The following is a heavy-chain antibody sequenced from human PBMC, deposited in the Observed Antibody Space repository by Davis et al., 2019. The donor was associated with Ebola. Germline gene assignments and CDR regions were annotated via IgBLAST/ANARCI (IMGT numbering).Heavy chain of an antibody. J-gene: IGHJ6*02. Sequence: GESLKISCAASGFTVSSNYMSWVRQAPGKGLEWVSVIYSGGSTYYADSVKGRFTISRDNSKNTLHLQMNSLRAEDTAVYYCARRAGHYYDSSGYYDYYGMDVWGQGTTVTVSS. CDR3: ARRAGHYYDSSGYYDYYGMDV. CDR2: IYSGGST. D-gene: IGHD3-22*01. V-gene: IGHV3-53*01. CDR1: GFTVSSNY.